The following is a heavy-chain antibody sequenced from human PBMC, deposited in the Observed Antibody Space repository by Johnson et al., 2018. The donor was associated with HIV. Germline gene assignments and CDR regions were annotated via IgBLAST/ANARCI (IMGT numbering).Heavy chain of an antibody. V-gene: IGHV3-53*01. J-gene: IGHJ3*02. Sequence: VQLVESGGGLIQLGGSLRLSCAASGFSVSSKYMSWVRQAPGKGLEWVSALYRSGSTYYVDSVKGRFTISRDNSKSTLSLQMNSLRAEDTAVYYCARARAYSGYDDAFDIWGQGTMVTVSS. D-gene: IGHD5-12*01. CDR3: ARARAYSGYDDAFDI. CDR2: LYRSGST. CDR1: GFSVSSKY.